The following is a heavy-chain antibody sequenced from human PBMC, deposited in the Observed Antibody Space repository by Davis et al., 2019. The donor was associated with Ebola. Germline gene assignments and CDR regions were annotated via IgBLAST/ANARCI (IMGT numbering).Heavy chain of an antibody. J-gene: IGHJ4*02. CDR3: ARATFGYNSGWYADY. V-gene: IGHV1-3*01. CDR2: INAGHGNT. CDR1: GYTFTSYA. Sequence: ASVKVSCKASGYTFTSYAMHWVRQAPGQTLEWMGWINAGHGNTKYSHRFQVRVTITTDTSASTVYLDLTSLRSDDTAVFYCARATFGYNSGWYADYWGQGTLVTVSS. D-gene: IGHD6-19*01.